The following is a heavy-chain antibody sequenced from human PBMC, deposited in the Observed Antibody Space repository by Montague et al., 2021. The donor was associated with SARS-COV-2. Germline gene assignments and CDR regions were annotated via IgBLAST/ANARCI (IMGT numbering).Heavy chain of an antibody. D-gene: IGHD4-17*01. Sequence: SETLSLTCTVSGGSIGTYYWNWIRQSPGKGLEWLGYIYYTGRTKYSPSXXSRVTISMDTSRDQLSLRLKSVTAADTAVYYCARDNYGDWGYYGLDVWGQGTTVIVSS. CDR1: GGSIGTYY. CDR3: ARDNYGDWGYYGLDV. J-gene: IGHJ6*02. V-gene: IGHV4-59*01. CDR2: IYYTGRT.